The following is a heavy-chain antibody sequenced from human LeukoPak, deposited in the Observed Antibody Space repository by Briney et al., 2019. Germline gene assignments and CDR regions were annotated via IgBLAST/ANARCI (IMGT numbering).Heavy chain of an antibody. J-gene: IGHJ5*02. CDR3: AGGVLHGGGNWFDP. V-gene: IGHV1-2*06. Sequence: ASVKVSCKTSGYTFTGYYMHWLRPAPGQGLAWMGRINPNSGGTYYAQKFQGRVTMTRDTSISTSYMELTSLISDDTAVYYCAGGVLHGGGNWFDPWGQGTLVTVSS. CDR1: GYTFTGYY. CDR2: INPNSGGT. D-gene: IGHD3-16*01.